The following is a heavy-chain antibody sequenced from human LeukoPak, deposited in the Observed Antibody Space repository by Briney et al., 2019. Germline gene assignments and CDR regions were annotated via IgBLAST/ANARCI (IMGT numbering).Heavy chain of an antibody. CDR2: IRQDGGEK. CDR3: ARAPGEQWQFDY. J-gene: IGHJ4*02. CDR1: GFTFTDHW. Sequence: GGSLRLSCAVSGFTFTDHWMNWVRQAPGKGLEWVASIRQDGGEKSYVDSVKGRFTISRDNTKNSLYLQINSLRAEETAVYYCARAPGEQWQFDYWGQGTLVTVSS. D-gene: IGHD6-19*01. V-gene: IGHV3-7*04.